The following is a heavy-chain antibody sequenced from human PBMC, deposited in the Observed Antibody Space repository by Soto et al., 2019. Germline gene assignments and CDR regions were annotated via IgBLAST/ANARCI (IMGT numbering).Heavy chain of an antibody. V-gene: IGHV1-69*02. CDR3: AAGPVYYYSLDV. Sequence: QVQLEQSGAEVKKPGSTVKVSCKASGGTFSSYTISWVRQHPGEGLEWMGRIIPILGQANYAQKFQGRVTITEDQSTSTAYMALSSLRSEDTAVYYFAAGPVYYYSLDVWGKGTTVTVSS. CDR1: GGTFSSYT. J-gene: IGHJ6*03. D-gene: IGHD4-17*01. CDR2: IIPILGQA.